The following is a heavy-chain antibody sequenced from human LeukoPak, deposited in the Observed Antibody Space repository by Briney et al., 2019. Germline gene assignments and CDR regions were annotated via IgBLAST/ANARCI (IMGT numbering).Heavy chain of an antibody. J-gene: IGHJ6*02. D-gene: IGHD3-10*01. CDR2: IYSGGST. V-gene: IGHV3-53*01. Sequence: GGSLRLSCAASGFTVSSNYMSWVRQALGKGLEWVSVIYSGGSTYYADSVKGRFTISRDNSKNTLYLQMNSLRAEDTAVYYCARGRGGYYGYYGMDVWGQGTTVTVSS. CDR1: GFTVSSNY. CDR3: ARGRGGYYGYYGMDV.